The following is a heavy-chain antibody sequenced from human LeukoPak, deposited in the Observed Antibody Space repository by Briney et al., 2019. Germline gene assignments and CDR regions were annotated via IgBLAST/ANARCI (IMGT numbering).Heavy chain of an antibody. CDR1: GYSFTSYW. J-gene: IGHJ4*02. V-gene: IGHV5-51*01. D-gene: IGHD5-12*01. CDR3: ARYGPIVATLYYFDY. CDR2: IYPGDSDT. Sequence: GESLKISCKGSGYSFTSYWIGWVRQMPGKGLEWMGIIYPGDSDTRYSPSFQGQVTISADKSISTAYLQWSSLKASDTAMYYCARYGPIVATLYYFDYWGQGTLVTVSS.